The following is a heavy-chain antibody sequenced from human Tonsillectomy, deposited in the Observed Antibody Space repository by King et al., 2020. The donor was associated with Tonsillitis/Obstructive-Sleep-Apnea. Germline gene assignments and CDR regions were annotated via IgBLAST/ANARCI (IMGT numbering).Heavy chain of an antibody. Sequence: MQLQESGPGLVKPSETLSLTCTVSGGSISSHYWSWIRQPPGKGLEWIGYVYYSGSTDSNPSLKSRVTISVDTSKNQFSLKLSSVTAADTAVYYCARELDYYYDSSGRYYFDYWGQGTLVTVSS. CDR3: ARELDYYYDSSGRYYFDY. J-gene: IGHJ4*02. CDR1: GGSISSHY. CDR2: VYYSGST. D-gene: IGHD3-22*01. V-gene: IGHV4-59*11.